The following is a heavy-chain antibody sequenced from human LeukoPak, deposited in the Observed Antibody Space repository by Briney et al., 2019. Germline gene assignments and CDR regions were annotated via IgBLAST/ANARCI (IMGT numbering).Heavy chain of an antibody. V-gene: IGHV3-21*01. D-gene: IGHD1-26*01. J-gene: IGHJ4*02. Sequence: GGSLRLSCAASGFTFSSYSMNWVRQAPGKGLEWVSSISSSSSYIYYADSVKGRFTISRDNAKNSLYLQMNSLRAEDTAVYYCARSTSSGGATTRFDYWGQGILVTVSS. CDR3: ARSTSSGGATTRFDY. CDR2: ISSSSSYI. CDR1: GFTFSSYS.